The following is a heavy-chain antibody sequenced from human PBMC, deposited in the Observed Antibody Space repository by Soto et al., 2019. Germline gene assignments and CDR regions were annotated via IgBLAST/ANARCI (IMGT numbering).Heavy chain of an antibody. V-gene: IGHV1-8*01. Sequence: QVQLVQSGAEVKKPGASVKVSCKASGYTFTSYDINWVRQATGQGLEWMGWMNPNSGNTGYAQKFQGRVTMTRNTSISXXYXEXXSLRSEDTAVYYCARGLNYDFWSGYYRRYYYGMDVWGQGTTVTVSS. J-gene: IGHJ6*02. CDR1: GYTFTSYD. D-gene: IGHD3-3*01. CDR2: MNPNSGNT. CDR3: ARGLNYDFWSGYYRRYYYGMDV.